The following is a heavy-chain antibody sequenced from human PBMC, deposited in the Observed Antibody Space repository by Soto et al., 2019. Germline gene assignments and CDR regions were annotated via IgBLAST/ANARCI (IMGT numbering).Heavy chain of an antibody. V-gene: IGHV4-59*08. D-gene: IGHD3-10*01. CDR3: ARHNYGSGSTYFDY. Sequence: PSETLYLTCTVSGASISSYYWSWIRQPPGKGLEWIGYIYYSGSTNYNPSLKSRVTISVDTSKNQFSLKLNSMTAADTAVYYCARHNYGSGSTYFDYWGQGTLVTSPQ. CDR1: GASISSYY. CDR2: IYYSGST. J-gene: IGHJ4*02.